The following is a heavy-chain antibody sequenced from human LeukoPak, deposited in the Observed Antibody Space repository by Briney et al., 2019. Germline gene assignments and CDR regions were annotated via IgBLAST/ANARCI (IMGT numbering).Heavy chain of an antibody. Sequence: SETLSLTCTVSGGSISSSSYYWGWIRQPPGKGLEWIGSIYYSGTTYYNPSLKSRVTISVDTSKNQFSLKLSSVTAADTAVYYCASMYGDYPPFDYWGQGTLVTVSS. CDR3: ASMYGDYPPFDY. CDR2: IYYSGTT. J-gene: IGHJ4*02. CDR1: GGSISSSSYY. D-gene: IGHD4-17*01. V-gene: IGHV4-39*07.